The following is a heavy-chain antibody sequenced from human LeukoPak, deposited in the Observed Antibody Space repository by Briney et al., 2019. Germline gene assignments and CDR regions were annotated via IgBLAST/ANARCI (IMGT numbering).Heavy chain of an antibody. J-gene: IGHJ4*02. CDR2: IKQDGSEK. D-gene: IGHD3-3*01. V-gene: IGHV3-7*01. CDR1: GFTFSSYW. Sequence: GGSLRLSCAASGFTFSSYWMSWVRQAPGKGLECVANIKQDGSEKYYVDSVKGRFTISRDNAKNSLHLQMNSLRAEDTAVYYCARDPYYDFWSGFLGDYWGQGTLVTVSS. CDR3: ARDPYYDFWSGFLGDY.